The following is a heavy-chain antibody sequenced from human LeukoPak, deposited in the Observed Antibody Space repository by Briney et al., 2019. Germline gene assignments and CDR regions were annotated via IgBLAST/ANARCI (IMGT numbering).Heavy chain of an antibody. CDR3: VRGRYSSGWFKDKNWFDP. V-gene: IGHV4-38-2*02. CDR2: IYHSGST. Sequence: PSETLSLTCTVSGYSISSGYFWGWIRQPPGKGLEWIGTIYHSGSTYYNPSLKSRVTVSLDTSKNQFSLKLSSVTAADTAVYYCVRGRYSSGWFKDKNWFDPWGQGIPVTVSS. CDR1: GYSISSGYF. D-gene: IGHD6-19*01. J-gene: IGHJ5*02.